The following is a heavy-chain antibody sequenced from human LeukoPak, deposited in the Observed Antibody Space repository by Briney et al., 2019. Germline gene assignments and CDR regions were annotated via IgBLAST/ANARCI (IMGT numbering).Heavy chain of an antibody. CDR3: AKFWSGYSDAFDI. CDR1: GGTFSSYA. D-gene: IGHD3-3*01. CDR2: IIPIFGTA. V-gene: IGHV1-69*05. J-gene: IGHJ3*02. Sequence: SVKVSCKASGGTFSSYAISWVRQAPGRGLEWMGGIIPIFGTANYAQKFQGRVTITTDESTSTAYMELSSLRSEDTAVYYCAKFWSGYSDAFDIWGQGTMVTVSS.